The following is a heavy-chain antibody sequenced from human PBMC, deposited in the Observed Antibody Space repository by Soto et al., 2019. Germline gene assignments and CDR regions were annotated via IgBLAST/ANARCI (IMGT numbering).Heavy chain of an antibody. CDR2: INPSSGST. D-gene: IGHD3-10*01. CDR3: TREGSAPYYYYAMDA. Sequence: ASVKVSCKASGNTFTSYYMHWVRQAPGQGLEWMGIINPSSGSTSYAQNLQGRVFMTADTSTNTAYMELRSLRSDDTAIYYCTREGSAPYYYYAMDAWGQGTTVTVSS. CDR1: GNTFTSYY. J-gene: IGHJ6*02. V-gene: IGHV1-46*01.